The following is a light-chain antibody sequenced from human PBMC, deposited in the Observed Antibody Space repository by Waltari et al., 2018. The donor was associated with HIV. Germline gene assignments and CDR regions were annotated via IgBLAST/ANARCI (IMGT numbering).Light chain of an antibody. CDR1: PIIGDI. CDR3: HQTGSLPLT. J-gene: IGKJ4*01. V-gene: IGKV6-21*02. Sequence: EVVLTQSPDLHSVTPNEKVTITCRASPIIGDILHWYQQKPDQSPKILCKVGSQAISGVPSRFSGSGSGTDFTLTINSLEAEDAATYYCHQTGSLPLTFGGGTKVEIK. CDR2: VGS.